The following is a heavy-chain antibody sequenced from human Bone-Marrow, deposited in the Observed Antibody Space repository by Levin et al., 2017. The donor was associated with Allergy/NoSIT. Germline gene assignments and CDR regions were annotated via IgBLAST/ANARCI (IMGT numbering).Heavy chain of an antibody. CDR2: ISYDGSNK. J-gene: IGHJ6*02. CDR1: GFTFSSYG. V-gene: IGHV3-30*18. Sequence: PGGSLRLSCAASGFTFSSYGMHWVRQAPGKGLEWVAVISYDGSNKYYADSVKGRFTISRDNSKNTLYLQMNSLRAEDTAVYYCAKPPRVWWLRSLGLTPYGMDVWGQGTTVTVSS. D-gene: IGHD5-12*01. CDR3: AKPPRVWWLRSLGLTPYGMDV.